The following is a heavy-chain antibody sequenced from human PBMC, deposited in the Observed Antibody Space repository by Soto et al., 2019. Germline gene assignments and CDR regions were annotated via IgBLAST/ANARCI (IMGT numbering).Heavy chain of an antibody. CDR2: IIPIFGTA. D-gene: IGHD1-7*01. V-gene: IGHV1-69*01. Sequence: QVQLVQSGAEVKKPGSSVKVSCKASGGTFSSYAISWVRQAPGQGLEWMGGIIPIFGTANYAQKFQGRVTITADESTSTAYVELSSLRSEDTGVYYCARVPNWNYQDAFDIWGQGTMVTVSS. CDR3: ARVPNWNYQDAFDI. CDR1: GGTFSSYA. J-gene: IGHJ3*02.